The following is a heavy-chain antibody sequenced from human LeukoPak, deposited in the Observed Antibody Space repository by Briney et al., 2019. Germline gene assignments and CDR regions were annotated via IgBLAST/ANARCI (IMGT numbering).Heavy chain of an antibody. CDR2: LIGSSGST. CDR1: GFTSTNYA. CDR3: AKGAYDYIEIGYFDS. D-gene: IGHD5-12*01. Sequence: GGSLRLSCAASGFTSTNYAMNWVRQAPGKGLEWVSVLIGSSGSTDYADSVKGRFTISRGTSKNTLFLQMNSLRVEDTAIYYCAKGAYDYIEIGYFDSWGQGTLVTVSS. V-gene: IGHV3-23*01. J-gene: IGHJ4*02.